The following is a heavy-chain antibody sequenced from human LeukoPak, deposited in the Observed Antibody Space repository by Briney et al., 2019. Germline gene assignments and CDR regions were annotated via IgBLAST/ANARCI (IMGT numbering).Heavy chain of an antibody. CDR1: GYSISSGYH. Sequence: PSETLSLTCTVSGYSISSGYHWGWIRQPPGKGLEWIGNIYSSGCTYYNASLQSRVTISIDTSKNQFSLRLDSVTAADTAVYYCARGLRDCSGGSCYFYYYYYMDVWGKGTTVTVSS. D-gene: IGHD2-15*01. CDR2: IYSSGCT. V-gene: IGHV4-38-2*02. J-gene: IGHJ6*03. CDR3: ARGLRDCSGGSCYFYYYYYMDV.